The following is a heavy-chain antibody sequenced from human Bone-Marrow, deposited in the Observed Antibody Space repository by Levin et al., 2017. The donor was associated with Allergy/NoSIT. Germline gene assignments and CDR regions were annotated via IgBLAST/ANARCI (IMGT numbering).Heavy chain of an antibody. CDR3: TRAYCGSTSCSLRYYFLDV. CDR1: GDSVRSGGLY. J-gene: IGHJ6*02. D-gene: IGHD2-2*01. CDR2: IYNNGRA. Sequence: SQTLSLTCTVSGDSVRSGGLYWSWIRQPPGKGLEFIGYIYNNGRAYYNPSLKSRVTISVDTLKNQFSLRLNSATAADSAVYYCTRAYCGSTSCSLRYYFLDVWGHGTTVTVSS. V-gene: IGHV4-31*03.